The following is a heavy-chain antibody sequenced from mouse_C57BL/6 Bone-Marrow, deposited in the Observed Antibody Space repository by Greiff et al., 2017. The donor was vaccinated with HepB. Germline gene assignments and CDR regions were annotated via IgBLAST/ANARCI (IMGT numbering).Heavy chain of an antibody. V-gene: IGHV3-6*01. D-gene: IGHD2-3*01. J-gene: IGHJ3*01. CDR1: GYSITSGYY. CDR3: ASEGYYARIFAY. Sequence: DVHLVESGPGLVKPSQSLSLTCSVTGYSITSGYYWNWIRQFPGNKLEWMGYISYDGSNNYNPSLKNRISITRDTSKNQFFLKLNSVTTEDTATYYCASEGYYARIFAYWGQGTLVTVSA. CDR2: ISYDGSN.